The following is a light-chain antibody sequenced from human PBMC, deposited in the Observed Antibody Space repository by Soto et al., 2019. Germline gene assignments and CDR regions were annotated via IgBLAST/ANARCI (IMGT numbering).Light chain of an antibody. CDR2: GAS. V-gene: IGKV3-15*01. CDR3: QQDNNWPPWT. CDR1: QSVRSS. J-gene: IGKJ1*01. Sequence: IVLTQSSGTLSLSPGARATLSCRASQSVRSSYLAWYQQKPGQAPRLLIYGASTRATGIPARFSGSGSGTEFTLTISSLQSEDVAVYYCQQDNNWPPWTFGQGTKVDIK.